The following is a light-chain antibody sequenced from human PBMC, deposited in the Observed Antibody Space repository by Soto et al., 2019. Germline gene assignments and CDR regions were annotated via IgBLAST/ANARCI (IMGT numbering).Light chain of an antibody. Sequence: EIVMTQSPATLSVSPGERATLSCRASQSVSSNLAWYQQKPGQAPRLLIYGASTRATGFPDRFSGSGSGTEFTLTISSLQSEDFAVYYCQQYNNWTPTYTFGQGTKLEIK. CDR2: GAS. CDR1: QSVSSN. J-gene: IGKJ2*01. V-gene: IGKV3-15*01. CDR3: QQYNNWTPTYT.